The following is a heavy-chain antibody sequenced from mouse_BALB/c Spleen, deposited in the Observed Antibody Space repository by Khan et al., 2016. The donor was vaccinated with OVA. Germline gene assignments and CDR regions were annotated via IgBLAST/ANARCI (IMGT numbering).Heavy chain of an antibody. Sequence: VQLQESGPGLVNPSQSLSLTCTVTGYSITSDYAWNWIRQFPGNKLEWMGYINYSGSTNYNPVLKSRISITRDTSKNQFFMQLNSVTTEDTATYYCAKDGSRDNYAMHYWGQGTSVTVSA. J-gene: IGHJ4*01. CDR3: AKDGSRDNYAMHY. CDR1: GYSITSDYA. V-gene: IGHV3-2*02. D-gene: IGHD1-1*01. CDR2: INYSGST.